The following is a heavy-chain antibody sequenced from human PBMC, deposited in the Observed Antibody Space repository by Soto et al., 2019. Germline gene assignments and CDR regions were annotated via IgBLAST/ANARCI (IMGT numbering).Heavy chain of an antibody. V-gene: IGHV1-69*13. Sequence: ASVKVSCKASGSTFSSYAISWVRQAPGQGLEWMGGIIPIFGTANYAQKFQGRVTITADESTSTAYMELSSLRSEDTAVYYCATVDYYDSRDRGFDYWGQGTLVTVSS. D-gene: IGHD3-22*01. CDR3: ATVDYYDSRDRGFDY. CDR1: GSTFSSYA. J-gene: IGHJ4*02. CDR2: IIPIFGTA.